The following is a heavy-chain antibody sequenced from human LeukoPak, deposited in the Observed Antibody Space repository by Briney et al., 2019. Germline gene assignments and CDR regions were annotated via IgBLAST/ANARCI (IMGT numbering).Heavy chain of an antibody. J-gene: IGHJ6*03. Sequence: PGGSLRLSCAASGFTFSSYWMSWVRQAPGKGLEWVANIKQDGSEKYYVDSVKGRFTISRDNAKNSLYLQMNSLRAEDTAVYYCARFGCSGGSCYYYYYMDVWGKGTTVTVSS. CDR1: GFTFSSYW. V-gene: IGHV3-7*01. D-gene: IGHD2-15*01. CDR2: IKQDGSEK. CDR3: ARFGCSGGSCYYYYYMDV.